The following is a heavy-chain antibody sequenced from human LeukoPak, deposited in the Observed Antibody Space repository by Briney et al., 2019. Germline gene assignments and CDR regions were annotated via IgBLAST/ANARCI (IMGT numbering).Heavy chain of an antibody. J-gene: IGHJ4*02. CDR1: GFTFSSYG. Sequence: GGSLRLSCAASGFTFSSYGMHWVRQAPGKGLEWVAVISYDGSNKYYADSVKGRFTISRDNSKNTLYLQMNSLRAEDTAVYYCARSPTKRVPEDYWGQGTLVTVSS. D-gene: IGHD2-2*01. CDR2: ISYDGSNK. V-gene: IGHV3-30*03. CDR3: ARSPTKRVPEDY.